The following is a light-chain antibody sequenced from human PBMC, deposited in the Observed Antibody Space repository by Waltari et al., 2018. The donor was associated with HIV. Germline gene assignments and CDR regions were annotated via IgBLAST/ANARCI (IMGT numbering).Light chain of an antibody. CDR2: DNN. J-gene: IGLJ3*02. V-gene: IGLV1-51*01. CDR1: TSNIGNHY. CDR3: ATWDTSLSVVL. Sequence: QSVFTQPPSVSAAPGQKVTISCPGGTSNIGNHYIAWYQYLSGGFPKLLIYDNNKRPSGIPDRFSGSKSGTSATLGITGLLTGDEADYYCATWDTSLSVVLFGGGTKLTVL.